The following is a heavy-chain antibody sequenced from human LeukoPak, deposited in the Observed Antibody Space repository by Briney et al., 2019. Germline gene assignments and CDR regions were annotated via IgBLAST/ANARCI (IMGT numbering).Heavy chain of an antibody. D-gene: IGHD3-22*01. Sequence: SETLSLTCTVSGGSISSYYWSWIRQPPGKGLEWIGYIYYSGSTNYNPSLKSRVTISVDTSKNQFALKLSSVTAADTAVHYCARSKTWGSGSFDPWGQGTLVTVSS. CDR3: ARSKTWGSGSFDP. V-gene: IGHV4-59*01. J-gene: IGHJ5*02. CDR1: GGSISSYY. CDR2: IYYSGST.